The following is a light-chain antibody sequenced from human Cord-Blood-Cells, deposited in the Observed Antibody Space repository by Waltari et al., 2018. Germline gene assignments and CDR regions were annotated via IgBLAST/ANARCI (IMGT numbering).Light chain of an antibody. CDR3: QQYNSYSYS. CDR1: KSISSW. Sequence: DIQMTQSPSTLPASVGDRVTITCRASKSISSWLPWYQQKPGKAPKLLIYKASSLESGVPSRFSGSGSGTEFTLTISSLQPDDFATYYCQQYNSYSYSFGQGTKLEIK. CDR2: KAS. J-gene: IGKJ2*03. V-gene: IGKV1-5*03.